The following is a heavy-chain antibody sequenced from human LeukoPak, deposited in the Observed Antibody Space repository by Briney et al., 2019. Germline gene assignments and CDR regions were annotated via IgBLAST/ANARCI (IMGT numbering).Heavy chain of an antibody. CDR1: GGSISSYY. CDR3: ARRLGGTSTGFDY. V-gene: IGHV4-59*08. J-gene: IGHJ4*02. Sequence: PSETLSLTCTVSGGSISSYYWSWIRQPPGKGLEWIGSIHYSGSTTYNPSLKSRVTISVDTSKNQFSLKLSSVTAADTAVYYCARRLGGTSTGFDYWGQGTLVTVFS. D-gene: IGHD2-2*01. CDR2: IHYSGST.